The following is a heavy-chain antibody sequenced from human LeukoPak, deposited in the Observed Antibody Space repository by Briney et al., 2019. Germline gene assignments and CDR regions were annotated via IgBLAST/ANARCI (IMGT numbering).Heavy chain of an antibody. CDR2: ISSSSSYI. V-gene: IGHV3-21*01. J-gene: IGHJ4*02. Sequence: GGSLRLSCAASGFTFSSYSMHWVRQAPGKGLEWVSSISSSSSYIYYADSVKGRFTISRDNAKNSLYLQMNSLRAEDTAVYYCARDRPSDFWSGYYYYWGQGTRVTVSS. D-gene: IGHD3-3*01. CDR3: ARDRPSDFWSGYYYY. CDR1: GFTFSSYS.